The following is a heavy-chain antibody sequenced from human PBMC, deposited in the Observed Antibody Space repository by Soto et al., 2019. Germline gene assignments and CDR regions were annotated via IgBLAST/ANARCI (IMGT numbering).Heavy chain of an antibody. CDR3: ARGGQDFWSGPFDY. CDR2: IDNSGNT. V-gene: IGHV4-4*07. J-gene: IGHJ4*02. Sequence: SETLSLTCTVSDGSISAYFCNWIRQPAGKGLEWIGRIDNSGNTNYNPSLKSRVTMSADTSRNQFSLKLNSVTAADTAVYYCARGGQDFWSGPFDYWGQGALVTVSS. D-gene: IGHD3-3*01. CDR1: DGSISAYF.